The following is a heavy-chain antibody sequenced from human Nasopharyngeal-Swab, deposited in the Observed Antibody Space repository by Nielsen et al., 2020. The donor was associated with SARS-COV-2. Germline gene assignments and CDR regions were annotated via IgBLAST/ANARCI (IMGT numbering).Heavy chain of an antibody. Sequence: WIRQPPGKGLEWVAVILYDGSNKYYADSVKGRFTISRDNSKNTLYLQMNSLRAEDTAVYYCAKDPYYYGSGSHFWPQVMLEKYYYGMDVWGQGTTVTVSS. CDR2: ILYDGSNK. D-gene: IGHD3-10*01. CDR3: AKDPYYYGSGSHFWPQVMLEKYYYGMDV. J-gene: IGHJ6*02. V-gene: IGHV3-30*18.